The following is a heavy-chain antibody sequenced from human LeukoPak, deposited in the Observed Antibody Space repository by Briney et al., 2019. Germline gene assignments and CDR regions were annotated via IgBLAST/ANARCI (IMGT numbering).Heavy chain of an antibody. CDR1: GGSFSGYY. V-gene: IGHV4-34*01. CDR2: INHSGST. CDR3: ARGVKRLRGGDAFDI. J-gene: IGHJ3*02. D-gene: IGHD4-17*01. Sequence: PSETLSLTCAVYGGSFSGYYWSWIRQPPGKGLDWIGEINHSGSTNYNPSLKSRVTISVDTSKNQFSLKLSSVTAADTAVYYCARGVKRLRGGDAFDIWGQGTMVTVSS.